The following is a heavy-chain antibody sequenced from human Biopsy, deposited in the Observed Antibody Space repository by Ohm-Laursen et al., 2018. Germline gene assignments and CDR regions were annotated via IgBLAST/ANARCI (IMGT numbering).Heavy chain of an antibody. CDR2: INHSGRT. J-gene: IGHJ6*02. D-gene: IGHD3-22*01. V-gene: IGHV4-34*01. CDR1: GESFNGCY. CDR3: VRGVDYYDPYHYYALDV. Sequence: PSDTLSLTCAVYGESFNGCYWSWIRQTPGKGLEWIGEINHSGRTNYNPSLKSRVTISVDTSKNRFSLKVRSVTAADTAVYYCVRGVDYYDPYHYYALDVWGQGTTVTVSS.